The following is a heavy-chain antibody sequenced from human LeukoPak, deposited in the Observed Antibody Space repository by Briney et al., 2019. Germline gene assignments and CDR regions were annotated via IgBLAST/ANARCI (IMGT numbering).Heavy chain of an antibody. V-gene: IGHV3-30*18. CDR3: AKGGNTYYFDY. J-gene: IGHJ4*02. D-gene: IGHD5-18*01. CDR2: ISYDGSNK. CDR1: GFTFSSYG. Sequence: GGSLRLSCAASGFTFSSYGTHWVRQAPGKGLEWVAVISYDGSNKYYGDSVKGRFTISRDNSKNTLYLQMNSLRAEDTAVYYCAKGGNTYYFDYWGQGTLVTVSS.